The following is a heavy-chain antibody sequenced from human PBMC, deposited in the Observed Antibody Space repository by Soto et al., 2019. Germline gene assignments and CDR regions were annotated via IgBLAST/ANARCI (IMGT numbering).Heavy chain of an antibody. CDR1: GDSISSSSSHY. Sequence: QVQLRESGPGLVKPSETLSLSCAVSGDSISSSSSHYWGWIRQPPGKGLEWIANMYYSGSTYYNPSLKSRVTISLETAENQASLKLASVTAADTAVYYCARIKIVGVLTYYRDVWGEGTTVTVSS. V-gene: IGHV4-39*01. D-gene: IGHD3-3*01. J-gene: IGHJ6*03. CDR2: MYYSGST. CDR3: ARIKIVGVLTYYRDV.